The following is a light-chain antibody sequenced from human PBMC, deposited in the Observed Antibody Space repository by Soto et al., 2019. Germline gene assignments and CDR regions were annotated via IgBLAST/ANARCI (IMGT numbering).Light chain of an antibody. V-gene: IGKV1-39*01. J-gene: IGKJ4*01. CDR3: QQSYNYPLT. CDR1: QTIGSD. CDR2: VAS. Sequence: DIQMTQSPSSLSASVGDRLTITCRASQTIGSDLNWYQKKPGKAPDLLIYVASTLRTGVPSRFSGSGSGTDFTLTISGLEPEDFGTYYCQQSYNYPLTFGGGTRVEIK.